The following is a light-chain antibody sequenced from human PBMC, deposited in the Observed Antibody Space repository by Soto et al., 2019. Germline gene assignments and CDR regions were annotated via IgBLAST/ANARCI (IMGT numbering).Light chain of an antibody. J-gene: IGKJ2*01. V-gene: IGKV3-11*01. CDR2: DAT. CDR3: QQRNSWYT. CDR1: QSVNTY. Sequence: EIVLTQSPATLSLSPGERATLSCRASQSVNTYLAWYQHKAGQAPRLLIYDATNRATDTPARFSGSGSGTDFTLTISSLEPEDFAVYYCQQRNSWYTFGQGTKLEIK.